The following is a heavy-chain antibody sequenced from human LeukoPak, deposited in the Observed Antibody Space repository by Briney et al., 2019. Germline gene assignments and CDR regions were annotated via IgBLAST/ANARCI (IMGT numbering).Heavy chain of an antibody. CDR1: GFTFSSYG. V-gene: IGHV3-23*01. J-gene: IGHJ3*02. CDR2: ISGGGGRT. Sequence: GGSLRLSCAASGFTFSSYGMSWVRQAPGKGLEWVSGISGGGGRTSYADSVKGRFTISRDNSKNTLYLQMNSLRDEDSAVYYCAKDRLSGSYYDGAFDIWGQGTMVTVSS. CDR3: AKDRLSGSYYDGAFDI. D-gene: IGHD1-26*01.